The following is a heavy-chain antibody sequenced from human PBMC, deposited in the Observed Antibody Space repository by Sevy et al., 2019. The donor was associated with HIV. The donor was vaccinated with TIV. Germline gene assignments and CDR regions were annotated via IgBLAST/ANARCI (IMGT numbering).Heavy chain of an antibody. Sequence: SETLSLTCAVYGGSFSGYYWSWIRQPPGKGLEWIGEINHSGSTNYNPSLKSRVTISVDRSKNQFSLKLSSVTAADTAVYYCARAIYDYVLGSYRSLDYWGQGTLVTVSS. J-gene: IGHJ4*02. CDR2: INHSGST. CDR1: GGSFSGYY. D-gene: IGHD3-16*02. CDR3: ARAIYDYVLGSYRSLDY. V-gene: IGHV4-34*01.